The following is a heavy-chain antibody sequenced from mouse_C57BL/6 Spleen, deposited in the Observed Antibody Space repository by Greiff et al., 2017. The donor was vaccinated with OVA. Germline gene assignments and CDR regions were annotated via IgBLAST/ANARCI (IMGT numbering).Heavy chain of an antibody. V-gene: IGHV5-4*01. Sequence: EVKLEESGGGLVKPGGSLKLSCAASGFTFSSYAMSWVRQTPEKRLEWVATISDGGSYTYYPDNVKGRFTISRDNAKNNLYLQMSHLKSEDTAMYYCARDDYWGQGTSVTVSS. J-gene: IGHJ4*01. CDR3: ARDDY. CDR2: ISDGGSYT. CDR1: GFTFSSYA.